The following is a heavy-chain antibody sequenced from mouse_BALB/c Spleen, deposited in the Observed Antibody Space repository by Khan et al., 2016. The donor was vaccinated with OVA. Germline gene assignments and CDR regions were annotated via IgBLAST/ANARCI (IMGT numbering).Heavy chain of an antibody. V-gene: IGHV5-17*02. J-gene: IGHJ2*01. CDR2: ISSGSHTI. Sequence: EVELVESGGGLVQPGGSRKLSCAASGFTFSSFGMHWVRQAPEKGLEWVAYISSGSHTIYYADTLKGRFTISRDNPKHNLFLQMTSLRSEDTAMYFCARNYGYYFDYWGQGTTLTVSS. CDR3: ARNYGYYFDY. CDR1: GFTFSSFG. D-gene: IGHD1-2*01.